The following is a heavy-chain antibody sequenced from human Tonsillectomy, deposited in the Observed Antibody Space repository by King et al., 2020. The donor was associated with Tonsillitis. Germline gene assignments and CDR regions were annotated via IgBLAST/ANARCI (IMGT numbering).Heavy chain of an antibody. V-gene: IGHV4-34*01. D-gene: IGHD1-1*01. Sequence: VQLQQWGAGLLKPSETLSLTCAVSGGSFSGYYWSWIRQPPGKGLEWIGEINHSGSTNYNPSLKSRVTISVDTSKNQFSLKLSSVTAAETAVYYCARGPLGLETTWRQGTLVTVSS. J-gene: IGHJ5*02. CDR3: ARGPLGLETT. CDR1: GGSFSGYY. CDR2: INHSGST.